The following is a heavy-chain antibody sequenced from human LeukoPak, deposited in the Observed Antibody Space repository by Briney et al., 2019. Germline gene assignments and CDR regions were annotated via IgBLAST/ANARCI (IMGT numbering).Heavy chain of an antibody. CDR3: ARGHGIVVVPAAIRSDFDY. Sequence: ASVKVSCKASGYTFTGYYMHWVQQAPGQGLEWMGWINPNSGGTNYAQKFQGRVTMTRDTSISTAYMELSRLRSDDTAVYYCARGHGIVVVPAAIRSDFDYWGQGTLVTVSS. J-gene: IGHJ4*02. CDR1: GYTFTGYY. D-gene: IGHD2-2*01. CDR2: INPNSGGT. V-gene: IGHV1-2*02.